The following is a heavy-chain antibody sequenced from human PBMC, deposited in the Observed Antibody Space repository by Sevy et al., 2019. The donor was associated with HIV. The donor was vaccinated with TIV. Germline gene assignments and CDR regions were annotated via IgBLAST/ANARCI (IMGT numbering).Heavy chain of an antibody. CDR3: VGRRYSYTYSWSYHFDY. D-gene: IGHD5-18*01. V-gene: IGHV3-11*01. J-gene: IGHJ4*02. CDR2: ISSSGTTL. Sequence: GGSLRLSCAASGLTFSDYYMSWIRQAPGKGLEWLSYISSSGTTLYSADSVKGRFAIPRDNAKNSLYLQMNSLRAEDTVVYFCVGRRYSYTYSWSYHFDYWGQGALVTVSS. CDR1: GLTFSDYY.